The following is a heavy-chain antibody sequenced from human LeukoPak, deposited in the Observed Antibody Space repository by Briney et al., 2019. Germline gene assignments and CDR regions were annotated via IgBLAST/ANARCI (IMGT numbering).Heavy chain of an antibody. Sequence: SETLSLTCTVSGGSISSYYWSWIRQPPGKGLEWIGYIYYTGSTDYNPSLKSRVAISVDTSKNQFSLKLSSVTAADTAVYYCARDARGYSYIDYWGQGTLVTVSS. D-gene: IGHD5-18*01. V-gene: IGHV4-59*01. J-gene: IGHJ4*02. CDR3: ARDARGYSYIDY. CDR1: GGSISSYY. CDR2: IYYTGST.